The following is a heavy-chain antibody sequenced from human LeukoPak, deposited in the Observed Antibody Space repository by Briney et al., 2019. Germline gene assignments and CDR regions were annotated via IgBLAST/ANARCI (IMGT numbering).Heavy chain of an antibody. V-gene: IGHV3-7*01. CDR3: ARGSDGAFDH. CDR1: GFTFSSYW. CDR2: IKQDGSEK. J-gene: IGHJ4*02. Sequence: GGSLRLSCVASGFTFSSYWINWVRQAPGKGLKWVANIKQDGSEKYYVDSVKGRFTISRDNAKNSLYLQMNSLRAEDTALYYCARGSDGAFDHWGQGTLVTVSS. D-gene: IGHD1-26*01.